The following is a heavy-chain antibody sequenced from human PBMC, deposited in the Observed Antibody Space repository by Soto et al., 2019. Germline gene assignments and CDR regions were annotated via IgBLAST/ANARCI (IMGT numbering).Heavy chain of an antibody. Sequence: ASVKVSCKASGGTFSSYAISWVRQAPGQGLEWMGGIIPIFGTANYAQEFQGRVTITADKSTSTAYMELSSLRSEDTAVYYCARDRGRDYDSSGWDLYYFYYWGQGTPVTVSS. V-gene: IGHV1-69*06. CDR3: ARDRGRDYDSSGWDLYYFYY. J-gene: IGHJ4*02. CDR1: GGTFSSYA. CDR2: IIPIFGTA. D-gene: IGHD3-22*01.